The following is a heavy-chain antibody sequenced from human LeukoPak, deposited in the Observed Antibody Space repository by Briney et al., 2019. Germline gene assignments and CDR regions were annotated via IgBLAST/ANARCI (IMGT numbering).Heavy chain of an antibody. CDR3: ARVTQTDYDFDY. Sequence: ASVTVSCKTSGYTFINYDIYWVRQAPGQGLEWMGWISAYNGNTDYAQKLQGRVTMTTDTSTSTAYMELRSLRSDDTAVYYCARVTQTDYDFDYWGQGTLVTVSS. CDR1: GYTFINYD. D-gene: IGHD4-17*01. CDR2: ISAYNGNT. V-gene: IGHV1-18*01. J-gene: IGHJ4*02.